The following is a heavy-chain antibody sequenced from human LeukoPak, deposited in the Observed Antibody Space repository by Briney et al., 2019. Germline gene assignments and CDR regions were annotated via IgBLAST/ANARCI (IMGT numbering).Heavy chain of an antibody. Sequence: PSGTLSLTCAVSGGSISSIKWWSWVRQPPGKGLEWIGEIYHSGSTNYNPSLKSRVTISVDKSKNQFSLKLGSVTAADTAVYYCASRERAMVRGQGDIWGQGTMVTVSS. V-gene: IGHV4-4*02. CDR1: GGSISSIKW. CDR2: IYHSGST. D-gene: IGHD3-10*01. J-gene: IGHJ3*02. CDR3: ASRERAMVRGQGDI.